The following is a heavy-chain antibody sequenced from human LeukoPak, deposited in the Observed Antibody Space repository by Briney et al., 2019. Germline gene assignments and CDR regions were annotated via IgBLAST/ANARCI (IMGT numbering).Heavy chain of an antibody. J-gene: IGHJ4*02. D-gene: IGHD3-10*01. CDR1: GLSISANS. V-gene: IGHV4-59*13. CDR3: ARGARSSDY. CDR2: ICNSVTT. Sequence: SETLSLTCTVSGLSISANSWSWIRQPPGKGLEWIGYICNSVTTNYNPSLTSRVTISVDTSKNQLSLKLSSATAADTAVYYCARGARSSDYWGQGTLVTVSS.